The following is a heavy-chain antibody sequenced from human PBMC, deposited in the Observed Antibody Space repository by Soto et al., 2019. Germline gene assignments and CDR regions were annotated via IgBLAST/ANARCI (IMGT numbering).Heavy chain of an antibody. D-gene: IGHD5-18*01. CDR2: ISWNSGSI. CDR1: GFTFDDYA. V-gene: IGHV3-9*01. Sequence: GGSLRLSCAASGFTFDDYAMHWVRQAPGKGLEWVSGISWNSGSIGYADSVKGRFTISRDNAKNSLYLQMNSLRAEDTALYYCAKDRGIQLWLSYMDVWGKGTTVTVSS. CDR3: AKDRGIQLWLSYMDV. J-gene: IGHJ6*03.